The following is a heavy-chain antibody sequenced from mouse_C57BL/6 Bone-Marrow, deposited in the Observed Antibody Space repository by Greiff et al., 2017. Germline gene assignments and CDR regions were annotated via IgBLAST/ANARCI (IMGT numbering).Heavy chain of an antibody. CDR3: ARTAQATLGFAY. J-gene: IGHJ3*01. V-gene: IGHV2-2*01. CDR2: IWSGGST. Sequence: QVQLQQSGPGLVQPSQSLSITCTVSGFSLTSYGVHWVRQSPGKGLEWLGVIWSGGSTDYNAAFISRLSISKDNSKSQVFFKMSSLQADDTAIYYCARTAQATLGFAYWGQGTLVTVSA. CDR1: GFSLTSYG. D-gene: IGHD3-2*02.